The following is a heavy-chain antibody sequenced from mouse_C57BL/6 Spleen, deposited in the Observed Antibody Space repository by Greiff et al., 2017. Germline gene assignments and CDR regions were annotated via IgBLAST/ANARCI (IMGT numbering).Heavy chain of an antibody. V-gene: IGHV1-18*01. CDR1: GYTFTDYN. D-gene: IGHD1-1*01. Sequence: EVQLVESGPELVKPGASVKIPCKASGYTFTDYNMDWVKQSHGKSLEWIGDINPNNGGTIYNQKFKGKATLTVDKSSSTAYMELRSLTSEDTAVYYCARTITTVSYYYAMDYWGQGTSVTVSS. J-gene: IGHJ4*01. CDR3: ARTITTVSYYYAMDY. CDR2: INPNNGGT.